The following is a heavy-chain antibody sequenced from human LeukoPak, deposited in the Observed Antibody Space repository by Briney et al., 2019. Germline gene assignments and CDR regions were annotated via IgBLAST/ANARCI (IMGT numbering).Heavy chain of an antibody. V-gene: IGHV3-48*01. CDR1: GFTFSSYS. CDR2: ISSSSSTI. J-gene: IGHJ4*02. D-gene: IGHD3-22*01. Sequence: QPGGSLRLSCAASGFTFSSYSMNWVRQAPGKGLEWVSYISSSSSTIYYADSVKGRFTISRDNAKNSLYLQMNSLRAEDTAVYYCARDSRGYYDSSGHIWGQGTLVTVSS. CDR3: ARDSRGYYDSSGHI.